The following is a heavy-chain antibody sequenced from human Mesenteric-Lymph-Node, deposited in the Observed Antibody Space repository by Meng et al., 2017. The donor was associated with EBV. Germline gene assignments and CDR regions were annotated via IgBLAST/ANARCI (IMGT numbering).Heavy chain of an antibody. V-gene: IGHV2-5*02. Sequence: QNPFKESGPTLVKPTQTLPLTCTFSGFSLSTSGVGVGWIRQPPGKALEWLALIYWDDDKRYSPSLKTRLTITKDTSENQVVLTMTNMDPVDAATYYCAHRTSNCFDPWGQGTLVTVSS. CDR3: AHRTSNCFDP. CDR2: IYWDDDK. CDR1: GFSLSTSGVG. J-gene: IGHJ5*02.